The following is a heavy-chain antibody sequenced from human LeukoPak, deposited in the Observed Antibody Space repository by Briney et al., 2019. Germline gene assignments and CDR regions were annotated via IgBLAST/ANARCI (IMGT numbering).Heavy chain of an antibody. D-gene: IGHD5-18*01. Sequence: GGSLRLSCAASGFTFRIYWMSWVRQAPGKGLEWVANIKEDGSEKYYVDSVKGRFTISRDSAKNSLYLQLNSLRVEDTAVYYCARDHNYGSDYWGQGTLVTVSS. J-gene: IGHJ4*02. V-gene: IGHV3-7*03. CDR2: IKEDGSEK. CDR3: ARDHNYGSDY. CDR1: GFTFRIYW.